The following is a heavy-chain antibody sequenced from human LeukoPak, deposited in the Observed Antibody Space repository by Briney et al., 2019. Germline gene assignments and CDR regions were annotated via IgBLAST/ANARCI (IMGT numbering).Heavy chain of an antibody. Sequence: SETLSLTCNVSGASISDYYWNWIRQPPGKGLEWIGCIYESRNTYYSPALKSRVTISKDTSKNQFSLKLSSVTAADTAVYYCARDPYSSGWYFDYWGQGTLVTVSS. CDR1: GASISDYY. D-gene: IGHD6-19*01. CDR2: IYESRNT. CDR3: ARDPYSSGWYFDY. V-gene: IGHV4-59*12. J-gene: IGHJ4*02.